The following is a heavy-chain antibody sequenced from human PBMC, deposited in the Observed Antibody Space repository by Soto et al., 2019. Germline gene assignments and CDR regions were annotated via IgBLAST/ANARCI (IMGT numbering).Heavy chain of an antibody. CDR3: AKVVVVPAAMRSRYMDV. Sequence: GGSLSLSCAASGFTFSSYAMSWVRQAPGKGLEWVSAISGSGGSTYYADSVKGRFTISRDNSKNTLYLQMNSLRAEDTAVYYCAKVVVVPAAMRSRYMDVWGKGTTVTVSS. V-gene: IGHV3-23*01. CDR2: ISGSGGST. J-gene: IGHJ6*03. D-gene: IGHD2-2*01. CDR1: GFTFSSYA.